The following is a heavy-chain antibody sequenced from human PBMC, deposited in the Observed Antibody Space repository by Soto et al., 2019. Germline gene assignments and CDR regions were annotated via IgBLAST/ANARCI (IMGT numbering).Heavy chain of an antibody. CDR3: ARGGYCSSTSCYPIDY. V-gene: IGHV4-61*01. Sequence: PSETLSLTCTVPGGSVSSGSYYWSWIRQPPGKGLEWIGYIYYSGSTNYNPSLKSRVTISVDTSKNQFSLKLSSVTAADTAVYYCARGGYCSSTSCYPIDYWGQGTLVTVSS. CDR2: IYYSGST. J-gene: IGHJ4*02. CDR1: GGSVSSGSYY. D-gene: IGHD2-2*01.